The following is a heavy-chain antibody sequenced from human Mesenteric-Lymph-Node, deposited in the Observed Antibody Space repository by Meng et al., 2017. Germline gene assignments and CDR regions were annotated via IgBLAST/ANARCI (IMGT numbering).Heavy chain of an antibody. CDR2: IYHSGST. CDR3: ARVVTALWGYYFDY. D-gene: IGHD2-21*02. Sequence: QVQLQETGPGLVKPSGNLPLTCAVSGGSISSSNWWSWVRQPPGKGLEWIGEIYHSGSTNYNPSLKSQVTISVDKSKNQFSLKLSSVTAADTAVYYCARVVTALWGYYFDYWGQGTLVTVSS. J-gene: IGHJ4*02. CDR1: GGSISSSNW. V-gene: IGHV4-4*02.